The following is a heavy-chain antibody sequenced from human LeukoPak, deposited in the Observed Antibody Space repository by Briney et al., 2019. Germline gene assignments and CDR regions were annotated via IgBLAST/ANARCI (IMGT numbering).Heavy chain of an antibody. CDR2: IYYSGST. V-gene: IGHV4-59*08. J-gene: IGHJ4*02. CDR3: ARRGSDWGQFDY. CDR1: GGSISSYY. D-gene: IGHD6-19*01. Sequence: PSETLSLTCSVSGGSISSYYWSWIRQTPGKGLEWIGYIYYSGSTNYNPSLKSRVTISVDTSKNQFSLKLSSVTAADTAVYYCARRGSDWGQFDYWGQGTLVTVSS.